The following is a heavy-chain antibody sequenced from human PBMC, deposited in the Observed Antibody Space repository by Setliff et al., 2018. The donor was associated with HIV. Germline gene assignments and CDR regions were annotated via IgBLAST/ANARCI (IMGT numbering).Heavy chain of an antibody. CDR1: GASISSSSHH. D-gene: IGHD4-4*01. CDR3: VRASHMTPGNLLHSTGPYYSYYMDV. V-gene: IGHV4-39*01. CDR2: IYYTGST. Sequence: SETLSLTCTDSGASISSSSHHWAWIRQPPGKGLEYIGNIYYTGSTHHNPSLESRVATSVDTSKDQFSLKLTSVAAADTASYYCVRASHMTPGNLLHSTGPYYSYYMDVWGRGTTVTVSS. J-gene: IGHJ6*03.